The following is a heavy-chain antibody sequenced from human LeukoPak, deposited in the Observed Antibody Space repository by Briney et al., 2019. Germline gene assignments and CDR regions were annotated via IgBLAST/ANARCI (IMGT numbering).Heavy chain of an antibody. J-gene: IGHJ3*02. CDR2: INHSGST. Sequence: SETLSLTCTVYGGSFSAYYWSWIRQPPGEGLEWIGEINHSGSTNYNPSLKSRVTISVDTSKNQISLKLSSETAADTAVYYCARVYFDYVWDTYRYPVKDAFDIWGQGTMVTVSS. V-gene: IGHV4-34*01. CDR3: ARVYFDYVWDTYRYPVKDAFDI. CDR1: GGSFSAYY. D-gene: IGHD3-16*02.